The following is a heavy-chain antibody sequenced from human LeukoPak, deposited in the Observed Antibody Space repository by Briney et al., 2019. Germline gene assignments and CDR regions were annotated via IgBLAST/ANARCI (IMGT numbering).Heavy chain of an antibody. CDR3: ASEYKYDSSGANAFDI. CDR2: IIPIFGTA. J-gene: IGHJ3*02. Sequence: ASVKVSCKASGYTFTSYGISWVRQAPGQGLEWMGGIIPIFGTANYAQKFQGRVTITADESTSTAYMELSSLRSADTAVYYCASEYKYDSSGANAFDIWGQGTMVTVSS. D-gene: IGHD3-22*01. CDR1: GYTFTSYG. V-gene: IGHV1-69*13.